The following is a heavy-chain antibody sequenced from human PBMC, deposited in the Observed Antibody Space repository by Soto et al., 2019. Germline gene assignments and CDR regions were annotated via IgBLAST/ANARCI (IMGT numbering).Heavy chain of an antibody. CDR1: GYAFTNYH. V-gene: IGHV1-46*01. J-gene: IGHJ4*02. D-gene: IGHD6-19*01. CDR2: IRGSAGST. CDR3: ARDNNGWSFDY. Sequence: RASVKVSCKASGYAFTNYHMHWVRQAPGQGLEWMGMIRGSAGSTSYAQKFQGRVTLSRDTSTSTIYMELSSLRSDDSAVYYCARDNNGWSFDYWGQGSLVTVSS.